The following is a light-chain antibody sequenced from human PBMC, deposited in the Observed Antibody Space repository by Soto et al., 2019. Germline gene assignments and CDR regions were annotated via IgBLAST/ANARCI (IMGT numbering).Light chain of an antibody. Sequence: QSVLTQPASVSGSPGQSITISCTGTNSDVAFYNYVSWYQHHPGKAPKLIIYEVFNRPSGVSVRFSGSKSGNTASLTISGLQAEDEADYYCSSYTTRTTLVLFGGGTKLTVL. CDR2: EVF. J-gene: IGLJ2*01. V-gene: IGLV2-14*01. CDR1: NSDVAFYNY. CDR3: SSYTTRTTLVL.